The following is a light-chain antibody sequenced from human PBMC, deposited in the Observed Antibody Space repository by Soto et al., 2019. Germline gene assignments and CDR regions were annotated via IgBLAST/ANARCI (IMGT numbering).Light chain of an antibody. CDR3: QQANSFPIT. J-gene: IGKJ5*01. Sequence: VQMTQSPSSLSASVGDRVTITCRASQTISNYLNWYQQKPGKAPKLLIYAASSLQSGVPSRFSGSGSGTDFTLTISSLQPEDFATYYCQQANSFPITFGQGTRLEIK. CDR2: AAS. CDR1: QTISNY. V-gene: IGKV1-39*01.